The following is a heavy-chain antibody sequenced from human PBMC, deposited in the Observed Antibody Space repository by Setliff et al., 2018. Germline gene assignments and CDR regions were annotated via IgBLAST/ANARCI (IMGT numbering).Heavy chain of an antibody. CDR1: GDSISSSSYY. Sequence: SETLSLTCTVSGDSISSSSYYWGWIRQPPGKGLEWIGSIYYSGSTYYNPSLKSRVTISVDTSKNQFSLKLSSVTAADTAVYYCARSKSSSGWLNWFDPWGQGTLVTVSS. D-gene: IGHD6-19*01. CDR3: ARSKSSSGWLNWFDP. CDR2: IYYSGST. V-gene: IGHV4-39*07. J-gene: IGHJ5*02.